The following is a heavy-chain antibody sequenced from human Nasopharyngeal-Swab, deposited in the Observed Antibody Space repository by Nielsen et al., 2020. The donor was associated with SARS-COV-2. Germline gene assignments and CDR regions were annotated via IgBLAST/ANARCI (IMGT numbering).Heavy chain of an antibody. D-gene: IGHD6-13*01. V-gene: IGHV4-39*01. J-gene: IGHJ4*02. CDR2: FYYSGST. CDR3: ASIAAAGAPGY. Sequence: IRQSPGKGLEWIGSFYYSGSTYYNPSLKSRVTISVDTSKNQFSLKLSSVTAADTAVYYCASIAAAGAPGYWGQGTLVTVSS.